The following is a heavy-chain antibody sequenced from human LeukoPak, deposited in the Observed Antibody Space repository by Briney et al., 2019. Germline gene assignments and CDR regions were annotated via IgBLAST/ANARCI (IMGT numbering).Heavy chain of an antibody. V-gene: IGHV1-18*01. CDR2: ISAYNGNT. CDR3: ARDRPYSSSWSPGDY. Sequence: GASVKVSCKASGYTFTSYGISWVRQAPGQGLEWMGWISAYNGNTNYAQKLQGRVTMTTDTSTSTAYMELRSLRSDDTAVYYCARDRPYSSSWSPGDYWGQGTLVTVSS. CDR1: GYTFTSYG. J-gene: IGHJ4*02. D-gene: IGHD6-13*01.